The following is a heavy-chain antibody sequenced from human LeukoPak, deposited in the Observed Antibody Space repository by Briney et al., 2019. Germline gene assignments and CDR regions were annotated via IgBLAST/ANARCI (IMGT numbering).Heavy chain of an antibody. CDR2: ISSSGSTI. CDR1: GDSISSHY. V-gene: IGHV3-11*04. CDR3: ARDFGTGTTDYYYYGMDV. J-gene: IGHJ6*02. Sequence: LSLTCTVSGDSISSHYWSWIRQPPGKGLEWVSYISSSGSTIYYADSVKGRFTISRDNAKNSLYLQMNSLRAEDTAVYYCARDFGTGTTDYYYYGMDVWGQGTTVTVSS. D-gene: IGHD1-1*01.